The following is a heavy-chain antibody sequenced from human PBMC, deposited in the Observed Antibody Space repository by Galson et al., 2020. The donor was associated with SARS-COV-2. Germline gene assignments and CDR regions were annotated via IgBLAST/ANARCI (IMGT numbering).Heavy chain of an antibody. CDR3: AREGELDYFDY. Sequence: GESLKISCAASGFTFSSYGMHWVRQAPGKGLEWVAVIWYDGSNKYYADSVKGRFTISRDNSKNTRYLQMNSLRAEDTAVYYCAREGELDYFDYWGQGTLVTVSS. J-gene: IGHJ4*02. V-gene: IGHV3-33*01. CDR1: GFTFSSYG. D-gene: IGHD1-26*01. CDR2: IWYDGSNK.